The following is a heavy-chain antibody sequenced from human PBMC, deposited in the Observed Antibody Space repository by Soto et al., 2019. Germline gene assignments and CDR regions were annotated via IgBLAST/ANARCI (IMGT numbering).Heavy chain of an antibody. V-gene: IGHV1-18*01. D-gene: IGHD3-22*01. CDR3: ARDPTDSSGYYYDY. Sequence: QVQLVQSGAEVKKPGASVKVSCKASGYTFSNSGFIWLRLAPGQGLEWMGWVSAYNANTNYAQKFLGRVTMTTDTSTSTAYMELRSLRSDDTAIYYCARDPTDSSGYYYDYWGQGTLVTVSS. CDR2: VSAYNANT. J-gene: IGHJ4*02. CDR1: GYTFSNSG.